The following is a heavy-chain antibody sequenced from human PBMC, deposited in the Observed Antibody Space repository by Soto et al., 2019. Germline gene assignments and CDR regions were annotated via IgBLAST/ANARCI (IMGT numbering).Heavy chain of an antibody. Sequence: VQLQESGPGLVKPSETLSLTCTFSGGSISSYYWSWIRQLPGKGLEWIGYIYYSGSTNYNPSLKSLVTIAVDTSKNQFSLKLSSVTAADTAVYYCARDFGGYSRGGLFGYWGQGTLVTVSS. CDR2: IYYSGST. V-gene: IGHV4-59*01. CDR1: GGSISSYY. CDR3: ARDFGGYSRGGLFGY. D-gene: IGHD5-18*01. J-gene: IGHJ4*02.